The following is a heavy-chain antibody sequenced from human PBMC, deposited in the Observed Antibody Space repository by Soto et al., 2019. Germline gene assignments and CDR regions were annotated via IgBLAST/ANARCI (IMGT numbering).Heavy chain of an antibody. CDR3: ARQWTNYDILTGYFQYYFDY. J-gene: IGHJ4*02. V-gene: IGHV3-74*01. Sequence: GVSLRLSWAASGCTFSSLCMHWIRQAQGKGLVWVSRINSDGSSTSYADSVKGRFTISRDNAKNTLYLQMNSLRAEDTAVYYCARQWTNYDILTGYFQYYFDYWGQGTLVTVSS. CDR1: GCTFSSLC. D-gene: IGHD3-9*01. CDR2: INSDGSST.